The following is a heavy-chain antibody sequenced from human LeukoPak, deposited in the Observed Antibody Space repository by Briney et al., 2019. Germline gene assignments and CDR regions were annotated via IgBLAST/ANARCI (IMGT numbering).Heavy chain of an antibody. V-gene: IGHV3-23*01. CDR3: AKAPYYDILTGYYNLEFDY. J-gene: IGHJ4*02. D-gene: IGHD3-9*01. CDR2: ISGSGGST. Sequence: SGGSLRLSCTASGFTFGDYAMSWVRQAPGKGLEWVSAISGSGGSTYYADSVKGRFTISRDNSKNTLYLQMNSLRAEDTAVYYCAKAPYYDILTGYYNLEFDYWGQGTLATVSS. CDR1: GFTFGDYA.